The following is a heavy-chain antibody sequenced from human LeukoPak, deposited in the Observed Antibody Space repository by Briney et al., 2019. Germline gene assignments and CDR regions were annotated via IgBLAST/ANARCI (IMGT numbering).Heavy chain of an antibody. Sequence: GASVKVSCKASGYTFTSYDINWVRQATGQGLEWMGWMNPNSGNTGYAQKFQGRVTMTRNTSISTAYMELSSLRYEETAMYYCARGAPGIVVFIQLGFDIWGQGTMVTVSS. J-gene: IGHJ3*02. CDR1: GYTFTSYD. D-gene: IGHD3-22*01. V-gene: IGHV1-8*01. CDR3: ARGAPGIVVFIQLGFDI. CDR2: MNPNSGNT.